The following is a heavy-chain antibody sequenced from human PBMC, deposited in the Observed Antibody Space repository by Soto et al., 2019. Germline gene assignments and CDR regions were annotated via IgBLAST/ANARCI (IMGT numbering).Heavy chain of an antibody. CDR3: AIVGQGGGQPLGPFDY. Sequence: QVQLVQSGAEVKNPGSSVKVSCKASGGTFSSYAISWVRQAPGQGLEWMGGSIPIFGTANYEQKFQGRVTITADNSTSTAAMEVSSLRSEDTAVYYCAIVGQGGGQPLGPFDYGGQGTLVTVSS. CDR2: SIPIFGTA. V-gene: IGHV1-69*06. CDR1: GGTFSSYA. J-gene: IGHJ4*02. D-gene: IGHD6-13*01.